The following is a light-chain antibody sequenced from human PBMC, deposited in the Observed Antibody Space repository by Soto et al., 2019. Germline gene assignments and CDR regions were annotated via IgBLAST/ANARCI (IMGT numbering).Light chain of an antibody. J-gene: IGKJ2*01. CDR2: WAS. V-gene: IGKV4-1*01. CDR3: QQYHSVPHT. CDR1: QSVFYSPNNKNY. Sequence: DIVMTQSPDSLAVSLGERATINCKSSQSVFYSPNNKNYLAWYQQKPGQPPNLLIYWASTRESGVPDRFSGSGSGTDFTLTISSLQAEDVAVYYCQQYHSVPHTFGQGTKLEIK.